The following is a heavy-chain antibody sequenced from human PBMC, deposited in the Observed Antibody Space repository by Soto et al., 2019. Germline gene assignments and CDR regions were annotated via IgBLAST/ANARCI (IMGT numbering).Heavy chain of an antibody. Sequence: QVQLEESGGGVVQPGASLRLSCVGSGLTFRSYVIHWVRQAPGKGLEWVALTSYDGSNKYYDDSVKGRFTISRDNSRNTVDLHMDSLRLENTALYYCARWGTTGGLDVWGQGTLVSVSS. CDR2: TSYDGSNK. V-gene: IGHV3-30*19. CDR3: ARWGTTGGLDV. J-gene: IGHJ4*02. D-gene: IGHD3-16*01. CDR1: GLTFRSYV.